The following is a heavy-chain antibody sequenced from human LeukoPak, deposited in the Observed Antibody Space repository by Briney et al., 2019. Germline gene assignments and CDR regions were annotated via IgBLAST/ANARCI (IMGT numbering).Heavy chain of an antibody. CDR1: GGSISSYY. V-gene: IGHV4-59*01. J-gene: IGHJ6*02. CDR3: ARARSWSYYYGMDV. Sequence: SETLSLTCTVSGGSISSYYWSWIRQPPGKGLEWIGYIYYSGSTNYNPSLKSRVTISVDTSKNQFSLKLSSVTAADTAVYYCARARSWSYYYGMDVWGQGTTVTVSS. D-gene: IGHD6-13*01. CDR2: IYYSGST.